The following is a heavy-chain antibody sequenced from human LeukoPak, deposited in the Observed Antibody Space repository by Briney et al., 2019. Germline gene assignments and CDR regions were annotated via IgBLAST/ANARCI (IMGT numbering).Heavy chain of an antibody. CDR1: GGSISSYY. CDR3: ARFWGHVDTAMVSYGWFDP. Sequence: SETLSLTCTVSGGSISSYYWSWIRQPPGKGLEWIGYIYTSGSTNYNPSPKSRVTISVDTSKNQFSLKLSSVTAADTAVYYCARFWGHVDTAMVSYGWFDPWGQGTLVTVSS. J-gene: IGHJ5*02. V-gene: IGHV4-4*09. CDR2: IYTSGST. D-gene: IGHD5-18*01.